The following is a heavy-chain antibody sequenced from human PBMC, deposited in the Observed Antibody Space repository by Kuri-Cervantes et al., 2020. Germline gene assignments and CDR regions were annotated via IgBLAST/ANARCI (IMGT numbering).Heavy chain of an antibody. D-gene: IGHD3-10*01. CDR3: AKDQYGSGPPGCYGMDV. Sequence: SLKISCAASGFTFDDYAMHWVRQAPGKGLEWVSYISSSSSTIYYADSVKGRFTISRDNAKNSLYLQMNSLRAEDTALYYCAKDQYGSGPPGCYGMDVWGQGTTVTVSS. J-gene: IGHJ6*02. V-gene: IGHV3-9*01. CDR2: ISSSSSTI. CDR1: GFTFDDYA.